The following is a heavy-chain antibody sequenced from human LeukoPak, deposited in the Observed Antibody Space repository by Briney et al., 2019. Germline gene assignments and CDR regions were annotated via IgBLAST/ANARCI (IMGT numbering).Heavy chain of an antibody. CDR3: AKDADPRPFYFDY. CDR2: ISGSGGST. V-gene: IGHV3-23*01. CDR1: GFTFSSYA. J-gene: IGHJ4*02. Sequence: GGSLRLSCAASGFTFSSYAMSWVRQAPGKGLEWVSEISGSGGSTYYADSVKGRFTISRDNSKNTLYLQMNSLRVDDTAVYYCAKDADPRPFYFDYWGQGILVTVSS.